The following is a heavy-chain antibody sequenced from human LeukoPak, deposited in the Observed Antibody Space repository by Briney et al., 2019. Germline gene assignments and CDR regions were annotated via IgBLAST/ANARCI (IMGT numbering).Heavy chain of an antibody. V-gene: IGHV4-4*09. CDR3: ARHQPTIFGVVGFDY. Sequence: SPSETLSLTCTVSGGSISSYYWSWIRQPPGKGLEWIGYIYTSGSTNYNPSLKSRVTISVDTSKNQFSLKLSSVTAADTAVYYCARHQPTIFGVVGFDYWGQGTLVTVSS. D-gene: IGHD3-3*01. J-gene: IGHJ4*02. CDR2: IYTSGST. CDR1: GGSISSYY.